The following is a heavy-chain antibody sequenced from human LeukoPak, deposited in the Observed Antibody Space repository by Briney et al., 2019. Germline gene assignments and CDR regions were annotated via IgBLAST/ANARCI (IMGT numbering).Heavy chain of an antibody. CDR1: GGSISSGDYY. Sequence: PSQTLSLTCTVSGGSISSGDYYWSWIRQPPGKGLEWIGYIYYSGSTYYNPSLKSRVTISVDTSKNQFSLKLSSVTAADTAVYYCARDRSPSRAFDIWGQGTMVTVSS. CDR2: IYYSGST. J-gene: IGHJ3*02. V-gene: IGHV4-30-4*01. D-gene: IGHD6-19*01. CDR3: ARDRSPSRAFDI.